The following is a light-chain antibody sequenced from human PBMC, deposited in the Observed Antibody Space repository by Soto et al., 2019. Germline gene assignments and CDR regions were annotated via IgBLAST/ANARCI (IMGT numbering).Light chain of an antibody. V-gene: IGKV3-20*01. CDR3: PQHATSPVP. CDR1: RSVSSNH. CDR2: GGS. Sequence: VLTPSGGTKSLSPGERSTLYCRAIRSVSSNHLAWYQQKPGQAPRLLIYGGSSRATGIPVRFSGSGSETDFSLTGISLEPVYLAVYYSPQHATSPVPIAQGTRLEIK. J-gene: IGKJ5*01.